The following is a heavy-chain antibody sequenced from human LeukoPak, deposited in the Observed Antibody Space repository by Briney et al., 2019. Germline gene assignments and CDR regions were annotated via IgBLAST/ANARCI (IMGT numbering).Heavy chain of an antibody. Sequence: SVKVSCKAYGGTFSSYAISWVRQAPGQGLEWMGGIIPIFGTANYAQKFQGRVTITTDESTSTAYMELSSLRSEDTAVYYCARELGATGYFDYWGQGTLVTVSS. J-gene: IGHJ4*02. V-gene: IGHV1-69*05. CDR2: IIPIFGTA. D-gene: IGHD1-26*01. CDR3: ARELGATGYFDY. CDR1: GGTFSSYA.